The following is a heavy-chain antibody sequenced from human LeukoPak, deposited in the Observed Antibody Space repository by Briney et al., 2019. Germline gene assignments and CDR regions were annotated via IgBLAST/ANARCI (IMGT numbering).Heavy chain of an antibody. CDR3: ARVGTSRAAAGINWFDP. Sequence: GESLKTSCKGSGYSFTSYWIGWVRQMPGKGLEWMGIIYPGDSDTRYSPSFQGQVTISADKSISTAYLQWSSLKASDTAMYYCARVGTSRAAAGINWFDPWGQGTLVTVSS. CDR2: IYPGDSDT. V-gene: IGHV5-51*01. CDR1: GYSFTSYW. J-gene: IGHJ5*02. D-gene: IGHD6-13*01.